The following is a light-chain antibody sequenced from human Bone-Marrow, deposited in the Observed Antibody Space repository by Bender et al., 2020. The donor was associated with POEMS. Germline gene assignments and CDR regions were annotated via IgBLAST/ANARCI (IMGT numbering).Light chain of an antibody. J-gene: IGLJ3*02. CDR2: GND. CDR3: SAWNGILNGSV. V-gene: IGLV1-44*01. CDR1: SSNIGGNA. Sequence: QSVLTQPPSASGTPGQRVTISCSGSSSNIGGNAVNWWQQLPGTAPKLLIYGNDQRPSGVPDRFSGSKSGTSASLAISGLQSEDEADYFWSAWNGILNGSVFGGGTELPVL.